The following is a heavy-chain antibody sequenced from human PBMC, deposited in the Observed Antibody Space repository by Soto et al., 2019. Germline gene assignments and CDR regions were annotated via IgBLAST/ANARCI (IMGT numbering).Heavy chain of an antibody. J-gene: IGHJ4*02. D-gene: IGHD6-6*01. CDR2: IYYSGST. Sequence: KPSETLSLTCTVSGGSISSGDYYWSWIRQPPGKGLEWIGYIYYSGSTYYNPSLKSRVTMSVDTSKNQFSLKLSSVTAADTAVYYCARLHSSSSRRFDYWGQGTLVTVSS. CDR3: ARLHSSSSRRFDY. CDR1: GGSISSGDYY. V-gene: IGHV4-30-4*01.